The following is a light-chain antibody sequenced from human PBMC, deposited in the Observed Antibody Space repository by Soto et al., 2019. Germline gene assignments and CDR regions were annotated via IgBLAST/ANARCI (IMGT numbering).Light chain of an antibody. Sequence: DIQMTQSPSSLSASVGDSVTITCRASQVISNYLAWYQQKPGKVPKLLIYAASTLQSGVPFRFSGSGSGTDFTLTISSLQPEDVATYYCQKYNSAPWTFGQGTKVEIK. V-gene: IGKV1-27*01. CDR2: AAS. CDR1: QVISNY. J-gene: IGKJ1*01. CDR3: QKYNSAPWT.